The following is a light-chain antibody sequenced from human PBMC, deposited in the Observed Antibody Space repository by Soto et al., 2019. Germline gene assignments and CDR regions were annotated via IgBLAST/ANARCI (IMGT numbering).Light chain of an antibody. V-gene: IGKV3-11*01. J-gene: IGKJ2*01. CDR2: DAS. CDR1: QSVSSF. Sequence: EIVLTQSPATLSLSPGERATLSCRASQSVSSFLAWYQQKPGQAPRLLIDDASNRATGIPARFSGSGSGTDFNLTISSLEPEDFVIYYCQQRSNWPYTFGQGTKLEIK. CDR3: QQRSNWPYT.